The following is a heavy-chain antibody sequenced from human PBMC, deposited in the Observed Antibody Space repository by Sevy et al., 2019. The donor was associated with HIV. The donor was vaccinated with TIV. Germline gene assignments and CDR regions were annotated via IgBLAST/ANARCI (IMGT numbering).Heavy chain of an antibody. CDR1: GFSISGYG. Sequence: GGSLRLSCAASGFSISGYGMHWVRQAPGKGLEWVGRIRNKANSHTTEYAASVKGRFTISRDDSKNSLYLQMNSLKTEDTAVYYCARVTAVADLYFDYWGQGTLVTVSS. CDR2: IRNKANSHTT. J-gene: IGHJ4*02. CDR3: ARVTAVADLYFDY. D-gene: IGHD6-19*01. V-gene: IGHV3-72*01.